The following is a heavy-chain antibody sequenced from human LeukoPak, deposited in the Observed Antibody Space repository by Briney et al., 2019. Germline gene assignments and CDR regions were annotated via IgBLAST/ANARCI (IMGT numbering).Heavy chain of an antibody. J-gene: IGHJ2*01. V-gene: IGHV1-46*02. CDR3: ARDYGGNWGTYNYFDL. D-gene: IGHD7-27*01. CDR1: GYTFKTYH. Sequence: ASVKVSCKASGYTFKTYHIHWVRQAAGQGPKWMGIIKPSGGSTTYAQNFQGRVAMTRDTSTSTVYMELSSLTSEDTAVYYCARDYGGNWGTYNYFDLWGRGTLVTVSS. CDR2: IKPSGGST.